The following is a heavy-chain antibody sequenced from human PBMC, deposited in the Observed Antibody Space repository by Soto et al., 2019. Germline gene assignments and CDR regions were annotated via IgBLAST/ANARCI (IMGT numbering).Heavy chain of an antibody. CDR2: IWYDGSNK. D-gene: IGHD2-2*01. J-gene: IGHJ6*03. CDR3: ARDGQNCSSTSCYEREVYYYYYYMDV. CDR1: GFTFSSYG. V-gene: IGHV3-33*01. Sequence: QVQLVESGGGVVQPGRSLRLSCAASGFTFSSYGMHWVRQAPGKGLEWVAVIWYDGSNKYYADSVKGRFTISRDNSKNTLYLQMNSLRGEDAAVYYCARDGQNCSSTSCYEREVYYYYYYMDVWGKGTTVTVSS.